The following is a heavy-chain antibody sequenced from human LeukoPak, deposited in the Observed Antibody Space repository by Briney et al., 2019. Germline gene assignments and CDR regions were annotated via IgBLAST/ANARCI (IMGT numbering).Heavy chain of an antibody. CDR2: IRSDETER. D-gene: IGHD3-22*01. J-gene: IGHJ4*02. Sequence: GGSLRLSCAASGFNFGDYWMSWVRQAPGKGLEWVANIRSDETERFYMDSVRGRFTISRDNAKKSVYLQMNSLRAEDTAVYYCAKAPDSSGYYLDYWGQGTLVTVSS. V-gene: IGHV3-7*03. CDR1: GFNFGDYW. CDR3: AKAPDSSGYYLDY.